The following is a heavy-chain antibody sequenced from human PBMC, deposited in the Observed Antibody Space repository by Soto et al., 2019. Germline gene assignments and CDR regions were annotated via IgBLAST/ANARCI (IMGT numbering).Heavy chain of an antibody. Sequence: GASVKVSCKASGYTFTTYGIHWVRQAPGQGLEWMGWISGYNGNTNYAQKFQGRVTMTTDTSTTTAYMDLRSLRSDDTAVYYCGRERDGTSWSSAEYLQHGGQGTLVTVAS. J-gene: IGHJ1*01. CDR3: GRERDGTSWSSAEYLQH. CDR1: GYTFTTYG. CDR2: ISGYNGNT. V-gene: IGHV1-18*01. D-gene: IGHD6-13*01.